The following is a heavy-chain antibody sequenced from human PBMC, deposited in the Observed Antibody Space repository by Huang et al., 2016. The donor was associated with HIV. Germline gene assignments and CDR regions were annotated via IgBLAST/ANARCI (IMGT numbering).Heavy chain of an antibody. CDR1: GGSISSYN. J-gene: IGHJ6*03. CDR3: ARWMDSYGFKYYYYMDV. D-gene: IGHD3-10*01. Sequence: VQLQESGPGLVKPSETLSLTCSVSGGSISSYNWNWIRKPPEKGLEWIGSVYGAGSPNSNPSLKRRITISIDTSKNEFSLKLRSATAADTAVYFCARWMDSYGFKYYYYMDVWGKGTTVIVSS. CDR2: VYGAGSP. V-gene: IGHV4-59*13.